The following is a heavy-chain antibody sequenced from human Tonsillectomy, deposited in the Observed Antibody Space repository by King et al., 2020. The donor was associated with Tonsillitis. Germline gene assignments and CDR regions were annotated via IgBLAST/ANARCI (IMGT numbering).Heavy chain of an antibody. V-gene: IGHV3-30*18. CDR3: AKHAERFLEWLLFAGYMDV. CDR2: ISYDGSNK. Sequence: VQLVESGGGVVQPGRSLRLSCAASGFTFSSYGMHWVRQAPGKGLEWVAVISYDGSNKYYADSGKGRFTISRDNSKNTLYLQMNSLRAEDTAVYYCAKHAERFLEWLLFAGYMDVWGKGTTVTVSS. D-gene: IGHD3-3*01. CDR1: GFTFSSYG. J-gene: IGHJ6*03.